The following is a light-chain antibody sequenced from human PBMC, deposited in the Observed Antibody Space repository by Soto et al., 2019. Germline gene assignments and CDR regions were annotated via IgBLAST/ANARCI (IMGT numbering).Light chain of an antibody. V-gene: IGLV1-47*01. CDR2: ANN. CDR3: AARDDSLRARV. J-gene: IGLJ2*01. Sequence: QSVLTQPPSASGTPGQRVTISCSGSDSNVGTSYVYWYQQLRGTAPKLLIYANNQRPSGVPDRFSGSKSGPSASLAISGLRSEDEADYYCAARDDSLRARVFGGGTKLTVL. CDR1: DSNVGTSY.